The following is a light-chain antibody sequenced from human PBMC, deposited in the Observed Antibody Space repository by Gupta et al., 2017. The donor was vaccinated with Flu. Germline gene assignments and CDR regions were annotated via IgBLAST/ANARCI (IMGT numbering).Light chain of an antibody. CDR2: GSS. J-gene: IGKJ1*01. CDR3: QQSGTSSWT. Sequence: TLSCRTSQSVSNSSLGWYQQKPGQAPRLLIYGSSNRATDLPDRFSGRGSGTDFTLTISRLEPEDFAVYYCQQSGTSSWTFGQGTKVEAK. V-gene: IGKV3-20*01. CDR1: QSVSNSS.